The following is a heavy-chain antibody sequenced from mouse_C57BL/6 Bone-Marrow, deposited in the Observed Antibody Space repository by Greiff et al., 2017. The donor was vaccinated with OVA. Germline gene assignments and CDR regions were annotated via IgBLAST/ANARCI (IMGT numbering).Heavy chain of an antibody. D-gene: IGHD2-3*01. CDR3: ARYDGYYVGFAY. V-gene: IGHV1-52*01. CDR1: GYTFTSYW. Sequence: QVQLQQPGAELVRPGSSVKLSCKASGYTFTSYWMHWVKQRPIQGLEWIGNIDPSDSETHYNQKFKDKATLTVDKSSSTAYMQLSSLTSEDSAVYYCARYDGYYVGFAYWGQGTLVTVSA. CDR2: IDPSDSET. J-gene: IGHJ3*01.